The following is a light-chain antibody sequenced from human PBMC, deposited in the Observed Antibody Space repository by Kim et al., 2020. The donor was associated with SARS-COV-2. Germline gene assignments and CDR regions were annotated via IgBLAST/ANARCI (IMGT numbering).Light chain of an antibody. CDR2: WAS. Sequence: NRKSTQTFRHSFIDKISLHWYRQKPGQRPELLIYWASTRESGVPDRISGSGSGTDFTLTISGLQAEDVAVYYCQQYYTTPLTFGGGTKVDIK. V-gene: IGKV4-1*01. CDR3: QQYYTTPLT. CDR1: QTFRHSFIDKIS. J-gene: IGKJ4*01.